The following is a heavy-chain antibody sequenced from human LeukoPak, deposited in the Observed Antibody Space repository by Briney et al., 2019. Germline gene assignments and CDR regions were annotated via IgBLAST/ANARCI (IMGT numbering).Heavy chain of an antibody. D-gene: IGHD6-19*01. CDR3: AKTTVGYSSGRYPGWPADS. J-gene: IGHJ4*02. V-gene: IGHV3-23*01. Sequence: GGSLRLSCEASGFIFNTYAIYWVRQAPGKGLEWVSGICGSGGCTYYADSVKGRFTISRDYSKNTVYLQMNSLTADDTAVYYCAKTTVGYSSGRYPGWPADSWGQGALVTVSS. CDR2: ICGSGGCT. CDR1: GFIFNTYA.